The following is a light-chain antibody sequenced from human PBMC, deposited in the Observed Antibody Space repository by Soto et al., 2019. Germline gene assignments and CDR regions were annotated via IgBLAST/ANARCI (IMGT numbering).Light chain of an antibody. CDR1: SRDVGGYNY. Sequence: QAALTQPASVSGAPGKAITISRTGNSRDVGGYNYVSWYQQHPGKAPKLMIYDVSNRPSGVSNRFSGSKSGNTASLTISGLQAEDEADYYCSSYTSSSTVYVFGTGTKVTVL. CDR3: SSYTSSSTVYV. CDR2: DVS. J-gene: IGLJ1*01. V-gene: IGLV2-14*01.